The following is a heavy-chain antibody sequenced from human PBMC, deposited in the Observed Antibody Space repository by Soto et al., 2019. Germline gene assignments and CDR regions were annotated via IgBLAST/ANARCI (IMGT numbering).Heavy chain of an antibody. V-gene: IGHV5-10-1*03. J-gene: IGHJ6*02. CDR1: GYIFNNYW. Sequence: EVQLVQSGAEVKKPGESLRISCQGSGYIFNNYWINWVRQMPGRGLEWMGRIDPSDSYSNYTPSFQGHVTFSTEKSISTAYLQWSSLKASDTGIYYCARQKPTTVIRFSFKTNYYYYDVDVWGQGTTVTVSS. CDR3: ARQKPTTVIRFSFKTNYYYYDVDV. CDR2: IDPSDSYS. D-gene: IGHD4-17*01.